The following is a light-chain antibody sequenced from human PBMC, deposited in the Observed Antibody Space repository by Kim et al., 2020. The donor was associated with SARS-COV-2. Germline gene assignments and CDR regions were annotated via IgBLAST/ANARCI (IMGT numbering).Light chain of an antibody. Sequence: QSALTQPASASGSPGQSITISCTGTSSDVGGYNYVSWYQQHPGKAPKLMIYDVSNRLSGVSNRFSGSKSGNTASLTISGLQAEDEADYYCSSYTSSSTRVFGGGTQLTVL. V-gene: IGLV2-14*03. CDR3: SSYTSSSTRV. CDR1: SSDVGGYNY. J-gene: IGLJ3*02. CDR2: DVS.